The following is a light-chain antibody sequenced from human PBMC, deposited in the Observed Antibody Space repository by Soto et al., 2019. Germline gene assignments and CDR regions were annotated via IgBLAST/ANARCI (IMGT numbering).Light chain of an antibody. J-gene: IGLJ2*01. Sequence: QLVLTQSPSASASLGASVKLTCTLSSGHSSYAIAWHQQQPEKGPRYLMKLNSDGSHSKGDGIPDRFSGSSSGAERYLTVSSVQSEDESDYYCQNCGTGSRVVFGGGTKLTVL. CDR1: SGHSSYA. CDR2: LNSDGSH. V-gene: IGLV4-69*01. CDR3: QNCGTGSRVV.